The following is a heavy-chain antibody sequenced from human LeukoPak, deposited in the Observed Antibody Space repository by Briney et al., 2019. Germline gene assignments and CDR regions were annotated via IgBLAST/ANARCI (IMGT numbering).Heavy chain of an antibody. CDR3: ARDRLITKYYFDY. V-gene: IGHV3-11*01. J-gene: IGHJ4*02. CDR1: GFTFSDYY. D-gene: IGHD3-16*01. CDR2: ISSRASAT. Sequence: GGSLRLSCAASGFTFSDYYMSWIRQAPGKGLEWVAYISSRASATYYADSVRGRFTISRDNAKSSLYLQMNSLRAEDTAVYYCARDRLITKYYFDYWGQGTLVTVSS.